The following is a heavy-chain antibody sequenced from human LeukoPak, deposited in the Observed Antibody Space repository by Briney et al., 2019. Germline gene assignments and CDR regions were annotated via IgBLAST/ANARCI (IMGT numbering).Heavy chain of an antibody. V-gene: IGHV4-39*07. CDR2: IFHSGST. CDR3: ASRPHDYGDYYFDY. J-gene: IGHJ4*02. CDR1: GGSISRSGYY. Sequence: PSETLSLTCTVSGGSISRSGYYWGWIRQPPGKGLEWIGSIFHSGSTYYNPSLKSRVTISVDTSKNQFSLKLSSVTAADTAVYYCASRPHDYGDYYFDYWGQGTLVTASS. D-gene: IGHD4-17*01.